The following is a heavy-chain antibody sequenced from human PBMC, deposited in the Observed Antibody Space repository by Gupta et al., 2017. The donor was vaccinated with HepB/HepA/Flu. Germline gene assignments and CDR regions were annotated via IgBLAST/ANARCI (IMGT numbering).Heavy chain of an antibody. CDR1: AYSFTGYH. V-gene: IGHV1-2*02. CDR2: INCNAGDT. CDR3: ARDSRKNWFDP. J-gene: IGHJ5*02. Sequence: QVQLVQSGDEVQKPGASVKVSCRASAYSFTGYHIHWVRRAPGQGYEWMGWINCNAGDTRYAQKFQDRVTMTRDTSTNTVYMELTSLRVDDTARDFCARDSRKNWFDPWGQGTLVTISS.